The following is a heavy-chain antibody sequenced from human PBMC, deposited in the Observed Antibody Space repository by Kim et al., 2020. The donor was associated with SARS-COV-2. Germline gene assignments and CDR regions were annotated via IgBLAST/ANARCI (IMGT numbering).Heavy chain of an antibody. Sequence: GGSLRLSCAASGFTFSSYDMSWVRQAPGKGLEWVSAISSGGSSTYYAASVKGRFTISRDNSKNTLYLQMNSLRAEDTAAYYCAKEGSGYFKYWFFDFCGRGALVTVSS. J-gene: IGHJ2*01. CDR3: AKEGSGYFKYWFFDF. V-gene: IGHV3-23*03. CDR2: ISSGGSST. D-gene: IGHD3-3*01. CDR1: GFTFSSYD.